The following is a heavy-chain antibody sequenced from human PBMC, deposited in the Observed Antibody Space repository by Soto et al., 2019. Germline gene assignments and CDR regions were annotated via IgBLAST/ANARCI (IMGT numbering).Heavy chain of an antibody. J-gene: IGHJ4*02. CDR1: GYTFTNYH. CDR3: ERDGATSDY. Sequence: QVQLVQSGAEVKKPGASVKVSCKASGYTFTNYHISWVRQAPGQGLECMGWISAYNGNTNYAQKLQGRVTMTTDTPTSTTYMELRSLRSDGTAVYYCERDGATSDYWGQGPLVTVSS. V-gene: IGHV1-18*01. CDR2: ISAYNGNT. D-gene: IGHD1-26*01.